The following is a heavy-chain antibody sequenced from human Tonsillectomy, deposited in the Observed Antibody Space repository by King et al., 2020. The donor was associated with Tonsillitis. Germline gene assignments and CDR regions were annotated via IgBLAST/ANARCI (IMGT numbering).Heavy chain of an antibody. CDR3: AKTSYGSSFGLDV. D-gene: IGHD6-19*01. V-gene: IGHV3-23*04. Sequence: EVQLVESGGGLVQPGGSLRLSCAASGFTFSNYAMNWVRQAPGKGLEWVSGIVGSGAGTYYADSVKGRFTISRDNSKNTLYLQMNSLRADDTAVYYCAKTSYGSSFGLDVWGQGTTVTVSS. J-gene: IGHJ6*02. CDR1: GFTFSNYA. CDR2: IVGSGAGT.